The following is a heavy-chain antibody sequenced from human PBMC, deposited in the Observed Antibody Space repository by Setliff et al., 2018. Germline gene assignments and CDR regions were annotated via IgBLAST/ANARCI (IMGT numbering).Heavy chain of an antibody. CDR3: AREVGYYDSSGYPDV. CDR1: GGSISSGGYY. J-gene: IGHJ6*04. D-gene: IGHD3-22*01. CDR2: IYYSGST. V-gene: IGHV4-31*03. Sequence: KASETLSLTCTVSGGSISSGGYYWSWIRQHLGKGLEWIWYIYYSGSTYYNPSLKSRVTISVDTSKNQFSLKLSSVTAADTAVSYCAREVGYYDSSGYPDVWGKGTTVTVSS.